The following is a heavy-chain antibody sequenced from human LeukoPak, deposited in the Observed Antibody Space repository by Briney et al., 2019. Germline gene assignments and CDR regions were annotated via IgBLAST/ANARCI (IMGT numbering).Heavy chain of an antibody. J-gene: IGHJ4*02. D-gene: IGHD2/OR15-2a*01. V-gene: IGHV4-38-2*01. Sequence: SETLSLTCAVSGYSISSGYYWGWIRQPPGKGLEWIGSIYHSGSTYYNPSLKSRVTISVDTSENQFSLKLSSVTAADTAVYFCARHRRLSYFDYWGQGTLVTVSS. CDR2: IYHSGST. CDR3: ARHRRLSYFDY. CDR1: GYSISSGYY.